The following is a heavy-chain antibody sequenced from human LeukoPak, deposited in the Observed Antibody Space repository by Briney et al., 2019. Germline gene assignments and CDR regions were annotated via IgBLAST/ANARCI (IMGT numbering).Heavy chain of an antibody. D-gene: IGHD2/OR15-2a*01. CDR2: ISADNGKT. V-gene: IGHV1-18*01. CDR1: GYTFTEHG. Sequence: ASVKVSCKASGYTFTEHGISRLRQAPGQGLEWMGWISADNGKTEYAQKFQGRVTLTTDTSASTVYMELKSLRSDDTAVYYCARDWPAVITDYWGLGTLVIVSS. J-gene: IGHJ4*02. CDR3: ARDWPAVITDY.